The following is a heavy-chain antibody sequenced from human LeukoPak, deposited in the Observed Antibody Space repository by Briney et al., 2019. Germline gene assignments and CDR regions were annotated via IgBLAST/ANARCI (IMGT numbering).Heavy chain of an antibody. J-gene: IGHJ4*02. CDR2: ISYDGTNK. V-gene: IGHV3-30*03. CDR3: ARDGHYYDSSGYYPSWVGYFDY. Sequence: GGSLRLSCAASGFTFSSYVMHWVRQAPGKGLEWVAVISYDGTNKYYADSVKGRFTISRDNAKNSLYLQMNSLRAEDTAVYYCARDGHYYDSSGYYPSWVGYFDYWGQGTLVTVSS. D-gene: IGHD3-22*01. CDR1: GFTFSSYV.